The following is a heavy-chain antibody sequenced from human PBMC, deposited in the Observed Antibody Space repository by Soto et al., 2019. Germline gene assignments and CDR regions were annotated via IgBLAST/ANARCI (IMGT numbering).Heavy chain of an antibody. V-gene: IGHV4-39*01. J-gene: IGHJ4*02. CDR3: AKSRDRPYGDSVA. D-gene: IGHD4-17*01. CDR1: GGSISSSSYY. CDR2: IYYSGST. Sequence: SETLSLTCTVSGGSISSSSYYWGWIRQPPGKGLEWIGSIYYSGSTYYNPSLKSRVTISVDLSKNQFSLKLRSVTAADTAVYYCAKSRDRPYGDSVAWGQGTLVTVSS.